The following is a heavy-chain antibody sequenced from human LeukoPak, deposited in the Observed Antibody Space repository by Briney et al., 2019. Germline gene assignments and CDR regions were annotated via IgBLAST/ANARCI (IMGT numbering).Heavy chain of an antibody. CDR1: GFTFSSYG. D-gene: IGHD3-10*01. CDR2: ISYGGSNK. CDR3: ANETPKGSMVRGVIRKPTDY. V-gene: IGHV3-30*18. Sequence: PGGSLRLSCVASGFTFSSYGMHWVRQAPGKGLEWVAVISYGGSNKYYADSVKGRFTISRDNSKNTLYLQMNSLRAEDTAVYYCANETPKGSMVRGVIRKPTDYWGQGTLVTVSS. J-gene: IGHJ4*02.